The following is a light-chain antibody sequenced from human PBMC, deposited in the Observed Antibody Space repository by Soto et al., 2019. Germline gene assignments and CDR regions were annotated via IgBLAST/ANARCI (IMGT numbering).Light chain of an antibody. V-gene: IGLV1-40*01. Sequence: QSVLTQPPSVSGAPGQRVTISCTGSSSNIGAGYDVHWYQQLPGTAPKLLIYRNSNRPSGVPDRFSGSKSGTSASLAITGLQAEDEADYYCQSYDISLSGSVFGGGTKVTVL. CDR1: SSNIGAGYD. CDR2: RNS. CDR3: QSYDISLSGSV. J-gene: IGLJ2*01.